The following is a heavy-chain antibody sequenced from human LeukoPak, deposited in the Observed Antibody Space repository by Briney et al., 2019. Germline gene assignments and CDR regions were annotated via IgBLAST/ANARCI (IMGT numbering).Heavy chain of an antibody. V-gene: IGHV4-39*01. CDR2: IYYSGST. CDR3: ARRQVLLWFGESLSPFDY. CDR1: GGSISSSSYS. J-gene: IGHJ4*02. D-gene: IGHD3-10*01. Sequence: SETLSLTCTVSGGSISSSSYSWGWIRQPPGKGLERIGSIYYSGSTYYNPSLKSRVTISVDTSKNQFSLKLSSVTAADTAVYYCARRQVLLWFGESLSPFDYWGQGTLVTVSS.